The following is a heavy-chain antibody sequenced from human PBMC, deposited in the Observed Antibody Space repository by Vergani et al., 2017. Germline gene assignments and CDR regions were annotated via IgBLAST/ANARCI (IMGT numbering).Heavy chain of an antibody. CDR1: GYTFTGYY. D-gene: IGHD6-13*01. CDR3: AREVMGQQLVTGPYYYYGMDV. V-gene: IGHV1-2*04. CDR2: INPNSGGT. Sequence: QVQLVQSGAEVKKPGASVKVSCKASGYTFTGYYMHWVRQAPGQGLEWMGWINPNSGGTNYAQKFQGWVTMTRDTSISTAYMELSRLRSDDKAVYYCAREVMGQQLVTGPYYYYGMDVWGQGTTVTVSS. J-gene: IGHJ6*02.